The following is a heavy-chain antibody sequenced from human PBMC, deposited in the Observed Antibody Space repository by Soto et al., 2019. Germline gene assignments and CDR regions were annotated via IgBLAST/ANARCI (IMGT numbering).Heavy chain of an antibody. CDR3: ARDKDWAFDY. CDR1: GFTFSIYS. V-gene: IGHV3-21*05. J-gene: IGHJ4*02. Sequence: GGSLRLSCAASGFTFSIYSMNWVRQAPGKGLEWVSYIMPGSSHIFYADSVKGRFTVSRDNAKNSLFLLLNSLRAEDTAVYYCARDKDWAFDYWGQGTLVTVS. CDR2: IMPGSSHI. D-gene: IGHD3-9*01.